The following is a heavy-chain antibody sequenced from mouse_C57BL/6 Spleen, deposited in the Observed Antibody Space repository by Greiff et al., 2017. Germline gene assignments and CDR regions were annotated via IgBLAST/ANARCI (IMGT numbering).Heavy chain of an antibody. V-gene: IGHV5-9-1*02. Sequence: EVKVVESGEGLVKPGGSLKLSCAASGFTFSSYAMSWVRQTPEKRLEWVAYISSGGDYIYYADTVKGRFTISRDNARNTLYLQMSSLKSEDTAMYYCTRGDYDVDWFAYWGQGTLVTVSA. J-gene: IGHJ3*01. CDR2: ISSGGDYI. CDR3: TRGDYDVDWFAY. D-gene: IGHD2-4*01. CDR1: GFTFSSYA.